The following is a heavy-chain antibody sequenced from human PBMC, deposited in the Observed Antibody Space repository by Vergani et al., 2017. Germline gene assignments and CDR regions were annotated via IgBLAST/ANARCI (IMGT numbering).Heavy chain of an antibody. CDR1: GFTFSNFG. J-gene: IGHJ6*02. D-gene: IGHD6-13*01. CDR2: ISSSSSTI. Sequence: VQLVESAGGVVQPGGSLRLSCAASGFTFSNFGMHWIRQAPGKGLEWVSYISSSSSTIYYADSVKGRFTISRDNAKNSLYLQMNSLRAEDTAVYYCARASIAAAGTYYYYGMDVWGQGP. CDR3: ARASIAAAGTYYYYGMDV. V-gene: IGHV3-48*01.